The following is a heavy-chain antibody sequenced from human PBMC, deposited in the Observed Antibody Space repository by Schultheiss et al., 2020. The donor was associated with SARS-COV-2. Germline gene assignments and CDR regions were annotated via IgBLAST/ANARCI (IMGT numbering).Heavy chain of an antibody. V-gene: IGHV4-38-2*01. CDR1: GYSISSGYY. CDR3: AKTGTSGGV. Sequence: SETLSLTCAVSGYSISSGYYWGWIQQPPGKGLEWIGSIYHSGSTYYNPSLKSRVTISVDTSKNQFSLKLTSVTPADTAVYYCAKTGTSGGVWGQGTLVTVSS. J-gene: IGHJ4*02. CDR2: IYHSGST. D-gene: IGHD1-7*01.